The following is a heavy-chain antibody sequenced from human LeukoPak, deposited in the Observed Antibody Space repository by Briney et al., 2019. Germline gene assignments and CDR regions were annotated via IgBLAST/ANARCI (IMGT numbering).Heavy chain of an antibody. D-gene: IGHD6-13*01. Sequence: EASVKVSCKVSGYSLTDLSLHGVRQAPGKGLEWMGGFDPEDGETIYAQKFQGRVTMTEDTSTDTAYMELSSLRSEDTAVYYCATKAAAGTDYYYGMDVWGQGTTVTVSS. CDR2: FDPEDGET. CDR1: GYSLTDLS. J-gene: IGHJ6*01. V-gene: IGHV1-24*01. CDR3: ATKAAAGTDYYYGMDV.